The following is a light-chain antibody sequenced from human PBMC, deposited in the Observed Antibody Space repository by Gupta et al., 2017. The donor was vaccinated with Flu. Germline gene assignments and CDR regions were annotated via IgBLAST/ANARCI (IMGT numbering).Light chain of an antibody. Sequence: EIVLTQSPGTLSLSPGERATLSCRASQSIVTKSLAWYQQKPGQAPRLLIYGPSMRAAGIPDRFSGSGSGTDFTLTISRLEPEDFAVYYCQQEGQSPETFGQGTKVEMK. CDR2: GPS. V-gene: IGKV3-20*01. CDR3: QQEGQSPET. J-gene: IGKJ1*01. CDR1: QSIVTKS.